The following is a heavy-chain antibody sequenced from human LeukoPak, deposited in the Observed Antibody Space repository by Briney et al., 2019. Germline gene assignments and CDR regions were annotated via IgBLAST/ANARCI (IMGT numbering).Heavy chain of an antibody. Sequence: GGSLRLSCAASGFTVSSNYMTWVRQAPGKGLEWVSVIYSGGRTYYTDSVKGRFTISRDISKNTLYLQMNSLRAEDTAVYYCASVGVVDATPYWYFDLWGRGTLVTVSS. V-gene: IGHV3-66*01. CDR2: IYSGGRT. CDR1: GFTVSSNY. J-gene: IGHJ2*01. CDR3: ASVGVVDATPYWYFDL. D-gene: IGHD2-15*01.